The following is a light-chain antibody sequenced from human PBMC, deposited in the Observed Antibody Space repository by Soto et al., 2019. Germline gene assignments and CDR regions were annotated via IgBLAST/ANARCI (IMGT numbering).Light chain of an antibody. CDR3: SSYAGSNVV. CDR2: EVS. CDR1: SSDVGGYNY. Sequence: QSVLTQPPSASGSPGQSVTISCTGTSSDVGGYNYVSWYQQHPGKAPKPMIYEVSKRPSGVPDRLSGSKSGNTASLTVSGLQAEDEADYYCSSYAGSNVVFGGGTKLTVL. J-gene: IGLJ2*01. V-gene: IGLV2-8*01.